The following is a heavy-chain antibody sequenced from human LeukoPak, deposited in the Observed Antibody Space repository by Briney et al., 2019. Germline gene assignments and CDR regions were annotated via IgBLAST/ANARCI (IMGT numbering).Heavy chain of an antibody. D-gene: IGHD6-13*01. CDR2: INHSGST. V-gene: IGHV4-34*01. Sequence: PSETLSLTCAVYGGSFSGYYWSWIRQPPGKGLEWIGEINHSGSTNYNPSLKSRVTISVDTSKNQFSLKLSSVTAADTAVYYCARQSIAAAGTNFDYWGQGTLVTVSS. CDR3: ARQSIAAAGTNFDY. CDR1: GGSFSGYY. J-gene: IGHJ4*02.